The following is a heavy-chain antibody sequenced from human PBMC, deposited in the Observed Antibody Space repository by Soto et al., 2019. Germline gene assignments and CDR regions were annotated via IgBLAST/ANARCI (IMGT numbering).Heavy chain of an antibody. CDR3: VRGSGFLPDH. J-gene: IGHJ4*01. Sequence: EVKVVESGGSLVQPGESLRLSCAASGFTFSGFWMNWVRQAPGKGLEWVAIIKEDGSERYYVCSVRGRFTISRDNAKKSVYVQMDSLRVKDTSVYYCVRGSGFLPDHWCHGTPVTVSS. D-gene: IGHD6-19*01. V-gene: IGHV3-7*01. CDR1: GFTFSGFW. CDR2: IKEDGSER.